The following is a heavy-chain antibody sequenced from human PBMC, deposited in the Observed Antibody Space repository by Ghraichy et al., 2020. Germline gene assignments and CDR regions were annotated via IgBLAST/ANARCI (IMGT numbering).Heavy chain of an antibody. J-gene: IGHJ5*02. Sequence: SETLPLTCAVYGGSFSGYYWSWIRQPPGKGLEWIGEINHSGSTNYNPSLKSRVTISVDTSKNQFSLKLSSVTAADTAVYYCARGNCSSTSCYLRSRYNWFDPWGQGTLVTVSS. V-gene: IGHV4-34*01. CDR1: GGSFSGYY. CDR3: ARGNCSSTSCYLRSRYNWFDP. CDR2: INHSGST. D-gene: IGHD2-2*01.